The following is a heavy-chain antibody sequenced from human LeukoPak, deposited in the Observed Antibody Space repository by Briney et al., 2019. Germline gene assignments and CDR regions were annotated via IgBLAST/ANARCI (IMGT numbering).Heavy chain of an antibody. D-gene: IGHD3-16*01. CDR3: ARIKGDYDYVWGSSPDDAFDI. CDR1: GGSFSGYY. CDR2: INHSGST. J-gene: IGHJ3*02. Sequence: SETLSLTCAVYGGSFSGYYWSWIRQPPGKGLEWIGEINHSGSTNYNPSLKSRVTISVDTSKNQFSLKLSSVTAADTAVYYCARIKGDYDYVWGSSPDDAFDIWGQGTMVTVSS. V-gene: IGHV4-34*01.